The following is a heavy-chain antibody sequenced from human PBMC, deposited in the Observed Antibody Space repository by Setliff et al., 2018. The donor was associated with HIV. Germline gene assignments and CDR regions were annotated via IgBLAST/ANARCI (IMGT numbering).Heavy chain of an antibody. J-gene: IGHJ5*02. V-gene: IGHV4-59*01. CDR3: ARELRRFDTSDTAPHNWFDP. CDR2: IYSGGSS. CDR1: SGSINGDY. Sequence: PSETLSLTCTVSSGSINGDYWSWIRQSPGKGLEWIGYIYSGGSSNYNPSLKSRVTISVDTSKNQFSLKLSSVTAADTAVYYCARELRRFDTSDTAPHNWFDPWGQGTLVTVSS. D-gene: IGHD3-22*01.